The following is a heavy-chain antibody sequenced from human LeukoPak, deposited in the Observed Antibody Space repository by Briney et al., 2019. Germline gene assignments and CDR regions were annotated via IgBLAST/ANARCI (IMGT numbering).Heavy chain of an antibody. CDR2: ISGSGGST. V-gene: IGHV3-23*01. D-gene: IGHD3-16*02. CDR1: GFTSKTYGFNTYG. CDR3: ARRGYDYVWGSYRTYLDY. J-gene: IGHJ4*02. Sequence: GGSLRLSCAASGFTSKTYGFNTYGMSWLRQAPGKGLEWVSAISGSGGSTYYADSVKGRFTISRDNSKNTLYLQMNSLRAEDTAVYYCARRGYDYVWGSYRTYLDYWGQGTLVTVSS.